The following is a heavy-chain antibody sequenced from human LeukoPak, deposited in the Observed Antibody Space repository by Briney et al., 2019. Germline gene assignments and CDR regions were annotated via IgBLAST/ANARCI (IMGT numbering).Heavy chain of an antibody. V-gene: IGHV3-21*01. J-gene: IGHJ4*02. D-gene: IGHD2-21*02. CDR3: AREAYCGGDCYSEDFDY. Sequence: KPGGSLRLSCAASGFTFSSYSMNWVRQAPGKGLEWVSSISSSNSYIYYADSVKGRFTISRDNAKNSLYLQMNSLRAEDTAVYYCAREAYCGGDCYSEDFDYWGQGTLVTVSS. CDR1: GFTFSSYS. CDR2: ISSSNSYI.